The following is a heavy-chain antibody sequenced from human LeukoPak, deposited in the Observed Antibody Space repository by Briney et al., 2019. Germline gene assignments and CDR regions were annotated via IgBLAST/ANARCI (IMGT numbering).Heavy chain of an antibody. CDR1: GGTLSRYA. CDR2: IIPLFGTT. D-gene: IGHD6-19*01. CDR3: AREEDTSGFDSRFDP. J-gene: IGHJ5*02. V-gene: IGHV1-69*13. Sequence: SVKVSCKASGGTLSRYAISWVRQAPGQGLEWMGGIIPLFGTTNYAQKFQGRVTITADESTSTAYMELSSLRSEDTAVYYCAREEDTSGFDSRFDPWGQGTLVTVSS.